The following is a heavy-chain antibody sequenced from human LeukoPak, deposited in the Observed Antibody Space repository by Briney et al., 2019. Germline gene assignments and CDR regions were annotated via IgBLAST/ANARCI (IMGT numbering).Heavy chain of an antibody. Sequence: GESLKISCKGSGYSFTSYWIGWVRQMPGKGLEWMGMIYPGDSDTRYSPSFQGQVTISADKSISTAYLQWSSLKASDTAMYYCARLSGRVVCSAGSCYIDSWGQGALVTVSS. CDR3: ARLSGRVVCSAGSCYIDS. CDR2: IYPGDSDT. CDR1: GYSFTSYW. J-gene: IGHJ4*02. V-gene: IGHV5-51*01. D-gene: IGHD2-15*01.